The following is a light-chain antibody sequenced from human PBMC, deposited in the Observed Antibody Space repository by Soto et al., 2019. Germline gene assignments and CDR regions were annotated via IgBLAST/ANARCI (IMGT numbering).Light chain of an antibody. J-gene: IGKJ1*01. Sequence: DIQMTQSPSSLSASVGDRVTITCRASETIASYLNWYQQRPGKAPKLLIYAASSLQSGVPSRFGGSGSGTDFTLTITSLQPEDFATYYCQQTYNPPRTFGQGTRW. CDR2: AAS. CDR1: ETIASY. CDR3: QQTYNPPRT. V-gene: IGKV1-39*01.